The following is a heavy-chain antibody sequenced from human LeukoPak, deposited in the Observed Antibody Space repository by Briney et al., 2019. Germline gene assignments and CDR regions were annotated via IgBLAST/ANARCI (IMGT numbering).Heavy chain of an antibody. J-gene: IGHJ4*02. CDR2: INHSGST. Sequence: SETLSLTCAVYGGFFSGYYWSWLRQPPGKGLEWIGEINHSGSTNYNPSLKSRVTISVDTSKNQFSLKLSSVTAADTAVYYCARTWSWSNFDYWGQGTLVTVSS. CDR1: GGFFSGYY. V-gene: IGHV4-34*01. D-gene: IGHD6-13*01. CDR3: ARTWSWSNFDY.